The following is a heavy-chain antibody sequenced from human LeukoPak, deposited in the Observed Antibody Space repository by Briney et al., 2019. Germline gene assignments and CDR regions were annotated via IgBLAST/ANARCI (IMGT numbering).Heavy chain of an antibody. CDR2: IYSGGST. Sequence: GGSLRLSCAASGFTVSSNYMSWVRQAPGKGLEWVSVIYSGGSTYYADSVKGRFTISRDNSENTLYLQMNSLRAEDTAVYYCARESYCSSTSCYDPWFDPWGQGTLVTVSS. V-gene: IGHV3-53*01. J-gene: IGHJ5*02. CDR1: GFTVSSNY. D-gene: IGHD2-2*01. CDR3: ARESYCSSTSCYDPWFDP.